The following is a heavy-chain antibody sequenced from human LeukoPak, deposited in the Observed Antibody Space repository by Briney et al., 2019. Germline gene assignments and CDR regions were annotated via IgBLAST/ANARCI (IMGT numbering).Heavy chain of an antibody. CDR3: AKDITAMAHDAFDI. J-gene: IGHJ3*02. D-gene: IGHD5-18*01. CDR1: GGSISSGTYY. CDR2: VYYSGST. V-gene: IGHV4-39*07. Sequence: SETLSLTCTVSGGSISSGTYYWGWIRQPPGKGLEWIGTVYYSGSTYYNPSFKSRVTISVDTSKNQFSLKLSSVTAADTALYYCAKDITAMAHDAFDIWGQGTMVTVSS.